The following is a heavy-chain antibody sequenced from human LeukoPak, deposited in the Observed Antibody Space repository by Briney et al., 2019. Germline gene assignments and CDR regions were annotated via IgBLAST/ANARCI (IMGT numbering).Heavy chain of an antibody. Sequence: TSETLSLTCTVSGASISSGGYYWSWIRQHPGRGLEWIGYMYYSGSTYYNPSLKSRVTISVDTSKNQFSLKLSSVTAADTAVYYCASRRAAGRTRWFDPWGQGTLVTVSS. J-gene: IGHJ5*02. CDR3: ASRRAAGRTRWFDP. D-gene: IGHD6-13*01. V-gene: IGHV4-31*03. CDR2: MYYSGST. CDR1: GASISSGGYY.